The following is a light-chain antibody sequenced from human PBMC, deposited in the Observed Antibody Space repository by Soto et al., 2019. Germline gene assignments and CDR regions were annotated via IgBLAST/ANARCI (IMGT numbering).Light chain of an antibody. Sequence: QSVLTQPPSVSAAPGQTVTVSCSGSNSNIGTKFVSWYQQFPGTAPKLLIFENVKRPSGIPDRFSGSKSGTSATLGITGLQAGDEADYYCATWDIALSAVVFGGGTKLTVL. CDR1: NSNIGTKF. V-gene: IGLV1-51*02. CDR3: ATWDIALSAVV. CDR2: ENV. J-gene: IGLJ3*02.